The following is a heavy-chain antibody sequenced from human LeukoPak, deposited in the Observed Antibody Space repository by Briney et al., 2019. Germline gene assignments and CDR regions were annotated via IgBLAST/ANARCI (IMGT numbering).Heavy chain of an antibody. V-gene: IGHV4-61*01. Sequence: SETLSLTCTVSGGSVSSGSYYWSWIRQPPGKGLEWIGYIYYSGSTNYNPSLKSRVTISVDTSKNQFSLKLSSVTAADTAVYYCARVDIVVVVAATLGASDIWGQGTMVTVSS. J-gene: IGHJ3*02. D-gene: IGHD2-15*01. CDR1: GGSVSSGSYY. CDR2: IYYSGST. CDR3: ARVDIVVVVAATLGASDI.